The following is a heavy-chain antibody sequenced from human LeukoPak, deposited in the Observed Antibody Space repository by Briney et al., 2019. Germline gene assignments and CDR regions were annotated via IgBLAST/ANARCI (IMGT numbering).Heavy chain of an antibody. CDR1: GRSFNHYY. CDR3: ARGQVPAARGYNWFDP. V-gene: IGHV4-34*01. CDR2: INARGDT. J-gene: IGHJ5*02. Sequence: PSETLSLTCAVYGRSFNHYYWNWIRQPPGKGLEWMGEINARGDTNYNPSLKSRVTISVDTSKKQFSLRLTSMIAADTALYYCARGQVPAARGYNWFDPWGQGTLVTVSS. D-gene: IGHD2-2*01.